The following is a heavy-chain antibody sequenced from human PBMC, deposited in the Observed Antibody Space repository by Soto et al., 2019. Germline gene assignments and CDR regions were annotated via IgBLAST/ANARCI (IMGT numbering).Heavy chain of an antibody. J-gene: IGHJ6*02. CDR1: GFTFSSSG. V-gene: IGHV3-21*01. CDR3: ARHYDSSGYYPYGMDV. Sequence: PGGSLILSCASSGFTFSSSGMNWVRQAPGKGLEWLSSISTSSAYIYYADSVRGRFTISRDNAKNSLYLQMNSLRAEDSAVYYCARHYDSSGYYPYGMDVWGQGTTVTVSS. D-gene: IGHD3-22*01. CDR2: ISTSSAYI.